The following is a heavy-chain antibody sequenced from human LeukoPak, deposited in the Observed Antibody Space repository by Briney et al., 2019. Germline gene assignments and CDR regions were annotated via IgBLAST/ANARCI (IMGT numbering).Heavy chain of an antibody. CDR1: GFTFDDYG. Sequence: GGSLRLSCAASGFTFDDYGMSSVRQAPGKGLECVSGINWNGGRTGYADSVKGRFTISRDNAKNSLYLQMNRLRAEDTALYYCARGGITIFGVVIPNFDYWGQGTLVTVSS. CDR2: INWNGGRT. CDR3: ARGGITIFGVVIPNFDY. J-gene: IGHJ4*02. D-gene: IGHD3-3*01. V-gene: IGHV3-20*04.